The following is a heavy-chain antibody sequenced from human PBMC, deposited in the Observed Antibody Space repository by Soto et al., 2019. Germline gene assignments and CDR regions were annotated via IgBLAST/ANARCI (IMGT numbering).Heavy chain of an antibody. J-gene: IGHJ4*02. CDR1: GGSISSFY. CDR3: ARLRTSAGDYFDY. D-gene: IGHD6-13*01. Sequence: SETLSLTCTVSGGSISSFYWSWIRQPAGKGLEWIGRTYSGGRNNYNPSLKSRVTISVDTSKNQFSLKLSSVTAADTAVYYCARLRTSAGDYFDYWGQGTLVTVSS. V-gene: IGHV4-4*07. CDR2: TYSGGRN.